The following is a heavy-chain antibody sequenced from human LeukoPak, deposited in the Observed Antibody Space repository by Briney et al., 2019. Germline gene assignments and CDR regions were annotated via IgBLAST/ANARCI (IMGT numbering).Heavy chain of an antibody. CDR2: IYYSGNT. Sequence: SETLSLTCTVSGGSISSYYRSWIRQPPGKGLEWIGYIYYSGNTNYNPSLKSRVTISVDTSKNLFSLKLNSVTTADTAVYYCARFPQGGFNYFDYWGQGALVTVSS. CDR3: ARFPQGGFNYFDY. J-gene: IGHJ4*02. V-gene: IGHV4-59*01. CDR1: GGSISSYY. D-gene: IGHD2-15*01.